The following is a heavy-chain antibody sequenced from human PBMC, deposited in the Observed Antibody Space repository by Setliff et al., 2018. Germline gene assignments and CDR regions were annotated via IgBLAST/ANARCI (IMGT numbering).Heavy chain of an antibody. V-gene: IGHV4-39*07. CDR2: IYYSGST. Sequence: LSLTCTVSGGSISSSSYYWGWIRQPPGKGLEWIGIIYYSGSTYYNPSLKSRVTISVDTSKNQFSLKLSPVTAADTAVYYCARQQQLVIGSTAYYYYGMDVWGQGTTVTVSS. CDR1: GGSISSSSYY. D-gene: IGHD6-13*01. J-gene: IGHJ6*02. CDR3: ARQQQLVIGSTAYYYYGMDV.